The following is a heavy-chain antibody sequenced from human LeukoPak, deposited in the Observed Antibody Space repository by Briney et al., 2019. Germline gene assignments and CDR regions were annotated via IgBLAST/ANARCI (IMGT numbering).Heavy chain of an antibody. Sequence: SETLSLTCPVSGDFISSGGYYWSWIRQHPGKGLEWIGYIYHTWTTYYNPSLKSRVSLSVDTSKNQFSLKLSSVTAADTAVYYCARASTYFDNWGQGTLVAVSS. CDR1: GDFISSGGYY. CDR3: ARASTYFDN. CDR2: IYHTWTT. V-gene: IGHV4-31*03. J-gene: IGHJ4*02.